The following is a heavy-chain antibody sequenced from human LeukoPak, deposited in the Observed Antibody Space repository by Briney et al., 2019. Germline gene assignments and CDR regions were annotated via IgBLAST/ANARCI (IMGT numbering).Heavy chain of an antibody. D-gene: IGHD5-18*01. CDR1: GFTFSSYG. V-gene: IGHV3-33*06. J-gene: IGHJ4*02. CDR2: IWYDGSNK. Sequence: GRSLRLSCAASGFTFSSYGMHWVRQAPGKGLEWVAVIWYDGSNKYYADSVKGRFTISRDNSKNTLYLQMNSLRAEDTAVYYCAKAAGSYGYAGQYYFDCWGQGTLVTVSS. CDR3: AKAAGSYGYAGQYYFDC.